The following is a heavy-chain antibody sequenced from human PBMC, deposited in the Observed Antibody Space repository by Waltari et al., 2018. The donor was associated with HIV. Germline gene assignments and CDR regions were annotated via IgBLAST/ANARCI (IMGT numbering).Heavy chain of an antibody. D-gene: IGHD3-3*01. V-gene: IGHV3-23*01. J-gene: IGHJ6*02. CDR2: IGGIAEYT. Sequence: EVKVLESGGGLVQPGRSLRLSCAASGFSFSRFAMTWVRQAPGEGLEWFSAIGGIAEYTYYADSVKGRFTISRDNSRKTVYLQMNNLRAEDTALYYCAKGGPYVLDFWSLDVWGQGTAVTVSS. CDR3: AKGGPYVLDFWSLDV. CDR1: GFSFSRFA.